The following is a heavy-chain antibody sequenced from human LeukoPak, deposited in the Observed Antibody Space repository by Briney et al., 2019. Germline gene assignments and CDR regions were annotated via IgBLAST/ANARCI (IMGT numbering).Heavy chain of an antibody. CDR2: IYYSGST. J-gene: IGHJ4*02. V-gene: IGHV4-59*01. CDR3: ARAQNRLTFDY. D-gene: IGHD1-14*01. Sequence: SETLSLTCTVSGGSISSYYWSWIRQPPGKCLEWIGYIYYSGSTNYSPSLKSRVTISVDTSKNQFSLKLSSVTAADTAVCCCARAQNRLTFDYWGQGTLVTVSS. CDR1: GGSISSYY.